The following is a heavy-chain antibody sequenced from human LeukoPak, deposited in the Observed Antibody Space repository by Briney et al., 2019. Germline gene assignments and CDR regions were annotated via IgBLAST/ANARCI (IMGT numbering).Heavy chain of an antibody. CDR2: IYYSGST. CDR3: ARLADSGSYYFDY. CDR1: GGSLSSSSYY. J-gene: IGHJ4*02. V-gene: IGHV4-39*01. Sequence: SETLSLTCTVSGGSLSSSSYYWGWIRQPPGKGLEWIGSIYYSGSTYYNPSPKSRVTISVDTSKNQFFLKLSSVTAADTAVYYCARLADSGSYYFDYWGQGTLVTVSS. D-gene: IGHD1-26*01.